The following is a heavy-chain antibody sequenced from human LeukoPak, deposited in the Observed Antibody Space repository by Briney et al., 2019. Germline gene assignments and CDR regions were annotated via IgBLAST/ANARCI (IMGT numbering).Heavy chain of an antibody. V-gene: IGHV1-46*01. CDR1: GYTFTNFD. CDR2: IKPSDGST. J-gene: IGHJ4*02. Sequence: ASVKVSCKASGYTFTNFDINWVRQATGQGLEWMGIIKPSDGSTSYAQNSQGRVTMTRDTSTSTVYMELSSLRSDDTAVYYCARRWCSSTSCQFDYWGQGTLVTVSS. CDR3: ARRWCSSTSCQFDY. D-gene: IGHD2-2*01.